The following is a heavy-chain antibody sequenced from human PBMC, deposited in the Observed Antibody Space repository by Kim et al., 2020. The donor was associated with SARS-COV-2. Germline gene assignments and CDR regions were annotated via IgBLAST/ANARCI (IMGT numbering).Heavy chain of an antibody. J-gene: IGHJ6*02. CDR3: ARASLLSAHYYYYGMDV. D-gene: IGHD6-25*01. Sequence: FQGRVTITADESTSTAYMELSSLRSEDTAVYYCARASLLSAHYYYYGMDVWGQGTTVTVSS. V-gene: IGHV1-69*01.